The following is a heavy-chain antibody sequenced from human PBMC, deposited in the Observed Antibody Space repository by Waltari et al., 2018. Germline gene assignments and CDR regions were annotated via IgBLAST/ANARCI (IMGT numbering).Heavy chain of an antibody. D-gene: IGHD6-6*01. Sequence: QLQLQESGPGLVKPSETLSLTCTVPGGSISSSSYYWGWIRQPPGKGLEWIGSIYYSGSTHYNPSLKSRVTISVDTSKNQFSLKLSSVTAADTAVYYCARLPYSSSHYYYYYMDVWGKGTTVTVSS. J-gene: IGHJ6*03. CDR1: GGSISSSSYY. CDR2: IYYSGST. V-gene: IGHV4-39*01. CDR3: ARLPYSSSHYYYYYMDV.